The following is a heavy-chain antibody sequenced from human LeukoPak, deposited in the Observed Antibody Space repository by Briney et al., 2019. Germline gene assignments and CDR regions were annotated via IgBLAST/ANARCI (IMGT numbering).Heavy chain of an antibody. CDR2: IYTSGGT. Sequence: SEALSLTCTVSGGSISSYYWSWIRQPAGKGLEWIGRIYTSGGTTYNPSLKSRVTMSVDKSKNQLSLKLSSVTAADTAMYYCARDRPVGDYYGSGSYSLDYWGQGTLVTVSS. CDR1: GGSISSYY. D-gene: IGHD3-10*01. V-gene: IGHV4-4*07. J-gene: IGHJ4*02. CDR3: ARDRPVGDYYGSGSYSLDY.